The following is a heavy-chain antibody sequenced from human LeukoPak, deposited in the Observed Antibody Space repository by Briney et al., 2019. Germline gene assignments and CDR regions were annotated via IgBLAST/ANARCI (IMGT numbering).Heavy chain of an antibody. CDR2: IRYDGSNK. V-gene: IGHV3-30*02. CDR3: AKDHYGGDSSGGAIDY. Sequence: GGSLRLSCAASGFTFSSYAMSWVRQAPGKGLEWVAFIRYDGSNKYYADSVKGRFTISRDNSKNTLYLQMNSLRAEDTAVYYCAKDHYGGDSSGGAIDYWGQGTLVTVSS. CDR1: GFTFSSYA. D-gene: IGHD3-22*01. J-gene: IGHJ4*02.